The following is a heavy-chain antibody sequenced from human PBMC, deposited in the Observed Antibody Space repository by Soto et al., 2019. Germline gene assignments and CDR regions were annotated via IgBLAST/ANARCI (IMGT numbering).Heavy chain of an antibody. D-gene: IGHD3-3*01. J-gene: IGHJ6*02. CDR3: ARELRGTIFGVVIARIYGMDV. V-gene: IGHV3-30-3*01. CDR1: GFTFSSYA. CDR2: ISYDGSNK. Sequence: QVQLVESGGGVVQPGRSLRLSCAASGFTFSSYAMHWVRQAPGKGLEWVAVISYDGSNKYYADSVKGRFTISRDNSKNTLYLQMNSLRAEDTAVYYCARELRGTIFGVVIARIYGMDVWGQGTTVTVSS.